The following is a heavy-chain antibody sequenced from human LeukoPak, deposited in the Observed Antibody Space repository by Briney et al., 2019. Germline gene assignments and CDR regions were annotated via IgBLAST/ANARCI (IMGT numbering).Heavy chain of an antibody. Sequence: GGPLNLSCAASGFTFSSYPMSWVRQPPEKGLDWVPTISGSGGGTYYADSVKGRFTISRDDSKNTLYLQMNSLRAEDTAVYYCVKDLGRYRNNCFDYWGQGTLVTVSS. J-gene: IGHJ4*02. CDR2: ISGSGGGT. CDR3: VKDLGRYRNNCFDY. V-gene: IGHV3-23*01. CDR1: GFTFSSYP. D-gene: IGHD1-26*01.